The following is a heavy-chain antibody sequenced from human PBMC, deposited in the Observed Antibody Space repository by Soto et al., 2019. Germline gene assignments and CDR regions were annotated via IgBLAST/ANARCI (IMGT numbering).Heavy chain of an antibody. D-gene: IGHD3-10*01. CDR1: GYTFTSYA. CDR2: INAGNGNT. Sequence: ASVKVSCKASGYTFTSYAMHWVCQAPGQRLEWMGWINAGNGNTKYSQKFQGRVTITRDTSASTAYMELSSLRSEDTAVYYCARPYYYGSGSYYPSPAFDIWGQGTMVTVSS. J-gene: IGHJ3*02. V-gene: IGHV1-3*01. CDR3: ARPYYYGSGSYYPSPAFDI.